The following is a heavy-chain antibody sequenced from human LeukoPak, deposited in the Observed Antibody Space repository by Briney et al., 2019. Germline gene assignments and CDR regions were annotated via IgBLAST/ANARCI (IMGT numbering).Heavy chain of an antibody. V-gene: IGHV1-69*04. CDR3: ARDILTMVRGVPTGGVD. D-gene: IGHD3-10*01. CDR1: GGTFSSYA. Sequence: SVKVSCKASGGTFSSYAISWVRQAPGQGLEWMGRIIPILGIANYAQKFQGRATITTDESTSTAYMELSSLRSEDTAVYYCARDILTMVRGVPTGGVDWGQGTLVTVSS. J-gene: IGHJ4*02. CDR2: IIPILGIA.